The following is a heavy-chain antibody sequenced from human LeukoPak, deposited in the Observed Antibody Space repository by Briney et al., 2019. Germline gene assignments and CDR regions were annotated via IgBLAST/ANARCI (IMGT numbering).Heavy chain of an antibody. J-gene: IGHJ5*02. CDR2: INPNSGGT. Sequence: ASVKVSCKASGYTFTGYYMHWVRQAPGQGLEWIGRINPNSGGTNYAQKFQGRVTMTRDTSISTAYMELSRLRSDDTAVYYCARPNPGIAAAGTPGGFDPWGQGTLVTVSS. CDR1: GYTFTGYY. D-gene: IGHD6-13*01. CDR3: ARPNPGIAAAGTPGGFDP. V-gene: IGHV1-2*06.